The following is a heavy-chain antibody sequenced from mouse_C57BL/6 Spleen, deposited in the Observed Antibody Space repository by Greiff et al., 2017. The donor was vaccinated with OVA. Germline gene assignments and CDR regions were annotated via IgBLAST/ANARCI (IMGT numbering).Heavy chain of an antibody. J-gene: IGHJ3*01. CDR1: GYTFTEYT. Sequence: VKLMESGAELVKPGASVKLSCKASGYTFTEYTIHWVKQRSGQGLEWIGWFYPGSGSIKYNEKFKDKATLTADKSSSTVYMELSRLTSEDSAVYFCARHVSYDGYIEAWFAYWGQGTLVTVSA. CDR3: ARHVSYDGYIEAWFAY. CDR2: FYPGSGSI. V-gene: IGHV1-62-2*01. D-gene: IGHD2-3*01.